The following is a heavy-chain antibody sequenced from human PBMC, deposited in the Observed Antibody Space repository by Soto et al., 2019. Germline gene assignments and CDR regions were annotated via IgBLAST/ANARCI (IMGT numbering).Heavy chain of an antibody. CDR2: ISGSGGST. CDR1: GFTFSSYA. D-gene: IGHD2-15*01. J-gene: IGHJ4*02. CDR3: AKALDIVVVVAADY. Sequence: XGSLGLSCAASGFTFSSYAMSWVRQAPGKGLEWVSAISGSGGSTYYADSVKGRFTISRDNSKNTLYLQMNSLRAEDTAVYYCAKALDIVVVVAADYWGQGTPVTVSS. V-gene: IGHV3-23*01.